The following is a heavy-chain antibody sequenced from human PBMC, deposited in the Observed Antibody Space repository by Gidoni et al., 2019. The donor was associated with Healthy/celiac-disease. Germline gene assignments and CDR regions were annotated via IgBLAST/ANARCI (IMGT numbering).Heavy chain of an antibody. Sequence: LEWMGWINPNSGGTNYAQKFQGRVTMTRDTSISTAYMELSRLRSDDTAVYYCASWGRITMIVVVFDAFDIWGQGTMVTVSS. V-gene: IGHV1-2*02. J-gene: IGHJ3*02. CDR2: INPNSGGT. D-gene: IGHD3-22*01. CDR3: ASWGRITMIVVVFDAFDI.